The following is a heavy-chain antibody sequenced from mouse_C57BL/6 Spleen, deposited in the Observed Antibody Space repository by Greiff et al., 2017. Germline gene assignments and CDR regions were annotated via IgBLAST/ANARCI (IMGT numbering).Heavy chain of an antibody. D-gene: IGHD2-1*01. CDR1: GYSITSGYY. CDR3: ARGFYGNYDYAMDY. CDR2: ISYDGSN. Sequence: VQLKESGPGLAKPSQSLSLTCSVTGYSITSGYYWNWIRQFPGNKLEWMGYISYDGSNNYNPYLKNRISITRDTSKNQFFLKLNSVTTEDTATYYCARGFYGNYDYAMDYWGQGTSVTVSS. V-gene: IGHV3-6*01. J-gene: IGHJ4*01.